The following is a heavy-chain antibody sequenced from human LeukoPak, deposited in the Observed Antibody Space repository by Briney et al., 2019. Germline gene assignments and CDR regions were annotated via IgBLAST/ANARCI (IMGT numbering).Heavy chain of an antibody. CDR1: GYTFTSYG. V-gene: IGHV1-18*01. Sequence: GASVKISCKASGYTFTSYGISWVRQVPGQGLEWMGWISAYNGNTNYAQKLQGRVTMTTDTSTSTAYMELRSLRSDDTAVYYCARDKVDIVVVPAAKLRDYWGQGTLVTVSS. CDR2: ISAYNGNT. J-gene: IGHJ4*02. CDR3: ARDKVDIVVVPAAKLRDY. D-gene: IGHD2-2*03.